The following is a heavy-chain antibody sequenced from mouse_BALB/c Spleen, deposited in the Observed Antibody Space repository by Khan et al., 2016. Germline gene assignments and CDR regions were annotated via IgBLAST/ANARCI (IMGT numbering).Heavy chain of an antibody. V-gene: IGHV5-9-4*01. J-gene: IGHJ4*01. D-gene: IGHD3-3*01. CDR2: ISSGGSYT. CDR1: GFTFSSYA. Sequence: EVELVESGGGLVKPGGSLKLSCAASGFTFSSYAMSWVRQSPEKRLEWVAEISSGGSYTYYPDTVTGRFTISRDNAKNTLYLEMSSLRSEDTVMYYCAREGDAMDYWGQGTSVTVSS. CDR3: AREGDAMDY.